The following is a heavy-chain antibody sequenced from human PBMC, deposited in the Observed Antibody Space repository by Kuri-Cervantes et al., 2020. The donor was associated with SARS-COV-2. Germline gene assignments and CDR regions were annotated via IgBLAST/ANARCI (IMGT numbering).Heavy chain of an antibody. CDR2: INHSGST. Sequence: SETLSLTCAVYGGSFSGYYWSWIRQPPGKGLEWIGEINHSGSTNYNPSLKSRGTISVDTSKNQFSLKLSSVTAADTAVYYCATRPELAGATNGYWGQGTLVTVSS. D-gene: IGHD1-26*01. CDR3: ATRPELAGATNGY. V-gene: IGHV4-34*01. J-gene: IGHJ4*02. CDR1: GGSFSGYY.